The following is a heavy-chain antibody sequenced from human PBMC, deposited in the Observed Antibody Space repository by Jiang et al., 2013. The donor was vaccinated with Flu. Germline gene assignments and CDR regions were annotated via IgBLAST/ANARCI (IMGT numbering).Heavy chain of an antibody. Sequence: QTLSLTCAISGDSVSSNSAAWNWIRQSPSRGLEWLGRTYYRSKWYNDYAASVKSRITINPDTSKNQFSLQLNSVTPEDTAVYFCARGYSNIWGGDYLDYWGQGALVTVSS. CDR2: TYYRSKWYN. CDR1: GDSVSSNSAA. CDR3: ARGYSNIWGGDYLDY. J-gene: IGHJ4*02. D-gene: IGHD6-13*01. V-gene: IGHV6-1*01.